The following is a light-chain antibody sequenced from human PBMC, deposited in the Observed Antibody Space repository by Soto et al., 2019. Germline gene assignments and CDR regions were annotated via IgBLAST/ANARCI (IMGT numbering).Light chain of an antibody. CDR1: SGDIGSYNR. V-gene: IGLV2-14*01. CDR3: SSYTNINTGACV. Sequence: QSVLTQPASVSGSPGQSITISCTGTSGDIGSYNRVSWYQQHPGKAPKLIIYEVTDRPSGVSNRFSGSKSGNTASLTISGLQAEDEAEYYCSSYTNINTGACVFGPGTKATV. J-gene: IGLJ1*01. CDR2: EVT.